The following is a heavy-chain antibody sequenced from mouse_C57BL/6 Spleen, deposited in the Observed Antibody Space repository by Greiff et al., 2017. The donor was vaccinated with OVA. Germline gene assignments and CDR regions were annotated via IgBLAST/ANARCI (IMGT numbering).Heavy chain of an antibody. Sequence: SGAELVRPGTSVKVSCKASGYAFTNYLIEWVKQRPGQGLEWIGVINPGSGGTNYNEKFKGKATLTADKSSSTAYMQLSSLTSEDSAVYVCARQQSLNWDWFDYWGQGTLVTVSA. J-gene: IGHJ3*01. CDR3: ARQQSLNWDWFDY. CDR1: GYAFTNYL. V-gene: IGHV1-54*01. CDR2: INPGSGGT. D-gene: IGHD4-1*01.